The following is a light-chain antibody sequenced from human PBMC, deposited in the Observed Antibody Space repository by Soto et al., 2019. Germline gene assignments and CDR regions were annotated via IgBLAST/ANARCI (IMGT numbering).Light chain of an antibody. CDR2: EVS. V-gene: IGLV2-14*01. Sequence: QSALTQPASVSGSPGQSITISCTGTNSDVGGYNYVSWYQQHPGKAPKLMIYEVSNRPSGVSNRFSGSKSGNTASLTISGLQAEDEADDYCSSYTSSSTVVFGGGTKLTVL. CDR3: SSYTSSSTVV. J-gene: IGLJ2*01. CDR1: NSDVGGYNY.